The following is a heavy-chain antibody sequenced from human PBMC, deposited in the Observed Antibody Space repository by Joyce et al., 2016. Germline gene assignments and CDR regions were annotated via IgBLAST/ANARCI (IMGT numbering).Heavy chain of an antibody. D-gene: IGHD5-24*01. CDR1: GGSISSTSDY. Sequence: QVQLQESGPGLVRPSETLSLMCTVSGGSISSTSDYWGWIRQPPGKGLECLGSLYYGGGTYYNPSLKSRVTVSVDTSKSQFSLNLSSVTAADTAMYYCARGTADGLIVTWGQGTLVTVSS. CDR2: LYYGGGT. CDR3: ARGTADGLIVT. V-gene: IGHV4-39*07. J-gene: IGHJ5*02.